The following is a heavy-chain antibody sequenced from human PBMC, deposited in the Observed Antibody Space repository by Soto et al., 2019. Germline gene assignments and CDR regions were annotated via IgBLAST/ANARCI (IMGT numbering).Heavy chain of an antibody. CDR2: ISAYNGNT. D-gene: IGHD2-2*01. CDR3: ARGYCSSTSCYSFWFDP. CDR1: GYTFTSYG. J-gene: IGHJ5*02. Sequence: ASVKVSCKASGYTFTSYGISWVRQAPGQGLEWMGWISAYNGNTNYAQKLQGRVTMTTDTSTSTAYMELRSLRSDDTAVYYCARGYCSSTSCYSFWFDPWGQGTLVPVSS. V-gene: IGHV1-18*01.